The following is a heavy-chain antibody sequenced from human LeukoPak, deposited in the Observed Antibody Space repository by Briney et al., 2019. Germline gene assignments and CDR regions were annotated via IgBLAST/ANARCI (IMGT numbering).Heavy chain of an antibody. CDR1: GYSFTSYW. Sequence: GESLKISCKGSGYSFTSYWIGWVRQMPGKGLVWMGIIYPGDSDTRYSPSIQGQVTISADKSISTAYLQWSSLKASDTAMYYCARHGHSSGWYGGFDYWGQGTLVTVSS. CDR3: ARHGHSSGWYGGFDY. CDR2: IYPGDSDT. V-gene: IGHV5-51*01. J-gene: IGHJ4*02. D-gene: IGHD6-19*01.